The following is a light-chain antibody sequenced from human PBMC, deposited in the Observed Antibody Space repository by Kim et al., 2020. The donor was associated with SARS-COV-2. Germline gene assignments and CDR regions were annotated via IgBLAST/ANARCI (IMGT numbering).Light chain of an antibody. J-gene: IGKJ1*01. V-gene: IGKV3-20*01. CDR2: GAS. CDR3: QQYDSSRKT. Sequence: EIVLTQSPGTLSLSPGERATLSCRASQSISNSYLAWYQQKPGQAPRLLISGASSRATGIPDRFSGSGSGTDFSLTISRLEPEDFAVYYCQQYDSSRKTFGQGTRVDIK. CDR1: QSISNSY.